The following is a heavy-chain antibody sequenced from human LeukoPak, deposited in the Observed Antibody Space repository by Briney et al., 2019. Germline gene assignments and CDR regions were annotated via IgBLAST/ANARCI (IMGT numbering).Heavy chain of an antibody. Sequence: PGGSLRLSCAASGFTFSSYAMHWVRQAPGKGLEYVSAISSNGGSTYYANSVKGRFTISRDNSKNTLYLQMGSLRAEDMAVYYCAREARDGYKGYYFDYWGQGTLVTVSS. J-gene: IGHJ4*02. CDR1: GFTFSSYA. V-gene: IGHV3-64*01. CDR2: ISSNGGST. CDR3: AREARDGYKGYYFDY. D-gene: IGHD5-24*01.